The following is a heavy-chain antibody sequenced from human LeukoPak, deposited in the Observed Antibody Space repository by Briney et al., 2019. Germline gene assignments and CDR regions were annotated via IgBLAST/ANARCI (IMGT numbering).Heavy chain of an antibody. CDR2: IYDGGAT. V-gene: IGHV3-53*01. CDR1: GFTVSNNY. Sequence: GGSLRLSCAATGFTVSNNYMSWVRQAPGRGLEWVSVIYDGGATDYAESVKGRFTVSRDSSKNTLYLQISSLRADDTAVYYCARDVLPVGGQIGPQYYMDVWGKGTTVTVSS. CDR3: ARDVLPVGGQIGPQYYMDV. J-gene: IGHJ6*03. D-gene: IGHD2-15*01.